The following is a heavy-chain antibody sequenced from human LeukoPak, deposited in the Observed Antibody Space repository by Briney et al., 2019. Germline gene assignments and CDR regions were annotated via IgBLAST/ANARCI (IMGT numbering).Heavy chain of an antibody. CDR1: GGTFSSYA. Sequence: ASVKVSCKASGGTFSSYAISWVRQAPGQGLEWMGGIIPIFGTANYAQKFQGRVTITADESTSTAYMELSSLRPEDTAVYYCARDQGSLTRSWYTGYWGQGTQVTVSS. CDR2: IIPIFGTA. CDR3: ARDQGSLTRSWYTGY. D-gene: IGHD6-13*01. J-gene: IGHJ4*02. V-gene: IGHV1-69*13.